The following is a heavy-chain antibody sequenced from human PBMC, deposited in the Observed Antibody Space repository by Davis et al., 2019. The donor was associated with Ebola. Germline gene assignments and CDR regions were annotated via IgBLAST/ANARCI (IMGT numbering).Heavy chain of an antibody. CDR1: GFTVSTMY. V-gene: IGHV3-53*01. CDR2: IFTRGTT. CDR3: ARGDFYYGVDV. Sequence: PGGSRRPSCPPSGFTVSTMYMNWVRQPPGKWLQWVSIIFTRGTTNYADSLKGRFTITRDHSKNTPYLQMNSLRPEDTAVYYCARGDFYYGVDVWGQGTTVTVSS. J-gene: IGHJ6*02.